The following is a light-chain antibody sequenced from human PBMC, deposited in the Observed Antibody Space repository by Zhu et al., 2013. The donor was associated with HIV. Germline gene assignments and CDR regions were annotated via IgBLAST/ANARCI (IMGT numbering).Light chain of an antibody. Sequence: EVVMTQSPVTLSVSPGERATLSCRASQSVSSNYLAWYQQKPGQAPRLLIYDAFSRATGIPDRFSGSGSGTDFTLTISRLEPEDFAVYYCQQYGRIPLTFGGGTKVEIE. CDR1: QSVSSNY. J-gene: IGKJ4*01. CDR2: DAF. CDR3: QQYGRIPLT. V-gene: IGKV3-20*01.